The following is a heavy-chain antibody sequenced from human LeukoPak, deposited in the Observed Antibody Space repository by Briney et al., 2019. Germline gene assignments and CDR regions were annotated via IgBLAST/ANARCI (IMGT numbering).Heavy chain of an antibody. CDR1: GASVSSSSYY. CDR2: MRYSGNT. CDR3: ARQPESEYSYGFEDH. V-gene: IGHV4-39*01. J-gene: IGHJ4*02. D-gene: IGHD5-18*01. Sequence: SETLSLTCTVSGASVSSSSYYWGWIRQPPWKGLEWIASMRYSGNTFSNPSLKSRVTISVDTSKNQFSLRLNSVTAADTAVYYCARQPESEYSYGFEDHWGQGILVTVSS.